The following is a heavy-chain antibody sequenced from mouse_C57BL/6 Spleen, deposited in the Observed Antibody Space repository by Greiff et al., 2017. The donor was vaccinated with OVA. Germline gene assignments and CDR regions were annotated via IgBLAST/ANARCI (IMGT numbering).Heavy chain of an antibody. CDR2: IDPEDSET. Sequence: VQLQQSGAELVKPGASVKLSCTASGFNINDYYMHWVKQRTEQGLEWIGRIDPEDSETEYAPKFQGKATITADTSSNTAYLQLSSLTSEDTAVYYCARRTAQALDYWGQGTTLTVSS. CDR1: GFNINDYY. CDR3: ARRTAQALDY. D-gene: IGHD3-2*02. J-gene: IGHJ2*01. V-gene: IGHV14-2*01.